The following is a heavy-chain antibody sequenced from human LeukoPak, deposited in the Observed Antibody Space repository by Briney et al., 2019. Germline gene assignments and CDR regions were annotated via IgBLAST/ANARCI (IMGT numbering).Heavy chain of an antibody. V-gene: IGHV3-23*01. J-gene: IGHJ4*02. CDR2: ISGSGGST. D-gene: IGHD6-19*01. CDR1: GFTFSSYA. CDR3: AKAVGQWLVEFDY. Sequence: GVSLRLSCAASGFTFSSYAMSWARQAPGKGLEWVSAISGSGGSTYYADSVKGRFTISRDNSKNTLYLQMNSLRAEDTAVYYCAKAVGQWLVEFDYWGQGTLVTVSS.